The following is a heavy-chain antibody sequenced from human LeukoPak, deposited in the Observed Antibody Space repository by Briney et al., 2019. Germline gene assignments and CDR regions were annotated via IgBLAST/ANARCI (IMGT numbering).Heavy chain of an antibody. CDR3: ARGSPLRLGELSLYRDFDY. CDR1: GGSISSGGYY. J-gene: IGHJ4*02. D-gene: IGHD3-16*02. V-gene: IGHV4-61*08. Sequence: SETLSLTCTVSGGSISSGGYYWNWIRQSPGKGLEWIGYIYYSGSTDYNPSLKRRVTISLDTSKNQFSLKVSSVTAADTAVYYCARGSPLRLGELSLYRDFDYWGQGTLVTVSS. CDR2: IYYSGST.